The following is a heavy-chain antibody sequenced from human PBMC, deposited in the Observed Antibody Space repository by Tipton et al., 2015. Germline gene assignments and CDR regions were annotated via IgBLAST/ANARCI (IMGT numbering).Heavy chain of an antibody. J-gene: IGHJ6*02. V-gene: IGHV4-61*03. CDR1: GDSISSGRYY. CDR3: ARDLEHGMDV. CDR2: IYHSGRT. D-gene: IGHD5-24*01. Sequence: TLSLTCSVSGDSISSGRYYWGWIRQSPEKGLEWIGNIYHSGRTNYNSSLKSRVTISVDTSMIHFSLKLSSVTAADTAVYYCARDLEHGMDVWGQGTTVTVSS.